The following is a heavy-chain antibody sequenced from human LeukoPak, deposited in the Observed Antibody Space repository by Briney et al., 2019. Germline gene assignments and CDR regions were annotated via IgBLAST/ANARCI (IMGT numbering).Heavy chain of an antibody. D-gene: IGHD3-10*01. CDR2: ISSSGSTI. CDR1: GFTFSSYE. Sequence: PGGSLRLSCAASGFTFSSYEMNWVRQAPGKGLEWVSYISSSGSTIYYADSVKGRFTISRDHAKNSLYLQLNSLRAEDTAVYFCARGPMVRGIFDYWGQGTLVTVSS. J-gene: IGHJ4*02. CDR3: ARGPMVRGIFDY. V-gene: IGHV3-48*03.